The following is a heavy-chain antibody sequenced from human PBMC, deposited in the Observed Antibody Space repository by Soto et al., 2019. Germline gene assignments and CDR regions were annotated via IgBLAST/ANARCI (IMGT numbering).Heavy chain of an antibody. CDR2: ISSSGSTI. CDR3: ARGGYCISTGCYPFYYYGMDV. D-gene: IGHD2-2*01. J-gene: IGHJ6*02. CDR1: GFTFSDYY. Sequence: QVQLVESGGGLVKPGGSLRLSCAASGFTFSDYYMSWIRQAPGKGLEWVSYISSSGSTIYYADSVKGRFTISRDNAKNALFLQRNSLRAEDSAVYYCARGGYCISTGCYPFYYYGMDVWGQGTTVTVSS. V-gene: IGHV3-11*01.